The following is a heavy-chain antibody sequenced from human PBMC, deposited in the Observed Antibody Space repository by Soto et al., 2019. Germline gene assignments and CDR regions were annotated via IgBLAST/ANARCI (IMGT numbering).Heavy chain of an antibody. CDR3: ARGVSRFGYGMDV. CDR2: IYSGGST. CDR1: GFTVSSNY. Sequence: LILSCAASGFTVSSNYMSWVRQAPGKGLEWGSVIYSGGSTYYADSVKGRFTISRDNSRNTLYLQMNSLRAEDTAVYYCARGVSRFGYGMDVWGQGTTVTVSS. J-gene: IGHJ6*02. D-gene: IGHD3-3*01. V-gene: IGHV3-53*01.